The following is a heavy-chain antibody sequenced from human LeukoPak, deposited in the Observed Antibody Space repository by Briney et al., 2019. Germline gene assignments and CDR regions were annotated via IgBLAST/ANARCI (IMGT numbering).Heavy chain of an antibody. V-gene: IGHV1-69*04. CDR1: GGTFSSYT. D-gene: IGHD4-23*01. CDR3: ARDCDYGGNGAFDY. CDR2: IIPILGIA. J-gene: IGHJ4*02. Sequence: ASVKVSCKASGGTFSSYTISWVRQAPGQGLEWMGRIIPILGIANYAQKFQGRVTITADKSTSTAYMELSSLRSEDTAVYYCARDCDYGGNGAFDYWGQGTLVTVSS.